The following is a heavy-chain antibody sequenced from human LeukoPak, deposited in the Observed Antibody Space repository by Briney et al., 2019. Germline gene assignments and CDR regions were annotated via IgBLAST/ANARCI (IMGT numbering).Heavy chain of an antibody. D-gene: IGHD2-2*01. J-gene: IGHJ6*04. CDR3: ATIRHLYCSSTSCYDAYYYGMDV. Sequence: GASVKVSCKASGGTFSSYAISWVRQAPGQGLEWMGGIIPIFGTANYAQKFQGRVTITADKSTSTAYMELSSLRSEDTAVYYCATIRHLYCSSTSCYDAYYYGMDVWGKGTTVTVSS. V-gene: IGHV1-69*06. CDR1: GGTFSSYA. CDR2: IIPIFGTA.